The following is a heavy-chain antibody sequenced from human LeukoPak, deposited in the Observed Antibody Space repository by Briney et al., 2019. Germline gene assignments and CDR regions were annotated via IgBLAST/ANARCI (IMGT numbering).Heavy chain of an antibody. J-gene: IGHJ5*02. CDR2: INPDGSRT. D-gene: IGHD3-10*01. V-gene: IGHV3-74*01. CDR1: GFTFDDYA. CDR3: ARVLLGSWDWFDP. Sequence: GRSLRLSCAASGFTFDDYAMHWVRQAPGKGLVWVSRINPDGSRTNYADSVEGRFTISRDNAKNTLYLQMNSLRAEDTAVYYCARVLLGSWDWFDPWGQGTLVTVSS.